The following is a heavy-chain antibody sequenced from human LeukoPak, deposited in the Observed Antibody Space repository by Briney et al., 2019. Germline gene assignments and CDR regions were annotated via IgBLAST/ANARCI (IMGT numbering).Heavy chain of an antibody. CDR2: INHSGST. CDR3: ARGLSAIAY. V-gene: IGHV4-34*01. Sequence: SETLSLTCAVYGGSFSGYYWSWIRQPPGKGLEWIGEINHSGSTNYNPSLKSRVTISVDTSKNQFSLKLSSVTAADTAVYYCARGLSAIAYWGQGTLVTVSS. CDR1: GGSFSGYY. D-gene: IGHD2-15*01. J-gene: IGHJ4*02.